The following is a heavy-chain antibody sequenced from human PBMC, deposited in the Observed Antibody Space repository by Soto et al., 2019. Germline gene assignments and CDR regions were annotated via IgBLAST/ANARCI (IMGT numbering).Heavy chain of an antibody. CDR1: GYTFTSSG. J-gene: IGHJ6*02. Sequence: ASVKVSCKASGYTFTSSGISWVRQAPGQGLEWMGWISTDNGNTNYAQHLQGRVSMTTDTSTSTAYMDLRSLKASDTAMYYCARIQYGYYYYNMDVWGQGTTVTVSS. D-gene: IGHD2-8*01. CDR3: ARIQYGYYYYNMDV. V-gene: IGHV1-18*01. CDR2: ISTDNGNT.